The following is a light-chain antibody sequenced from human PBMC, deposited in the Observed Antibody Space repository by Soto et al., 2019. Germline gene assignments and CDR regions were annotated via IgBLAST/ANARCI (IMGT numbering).Light chain of an antibody. J-gene: IGLJ3*02. Sequence: QSVLTQPPSVSGAPGQRGTISCTESSSNIGAGYDVHWYQQLPGTAPKLLIYANSNRPSGVPDRFSGSKSGTSASLAITGRQAEDEADYYCQSYDSSLSAWVFGGWTKLTVL. CDR3: QSYDSSLSAWV. CDR1: SSNIGAGYD. V-gene: IGLV1-40*01. CDR2: ANS.